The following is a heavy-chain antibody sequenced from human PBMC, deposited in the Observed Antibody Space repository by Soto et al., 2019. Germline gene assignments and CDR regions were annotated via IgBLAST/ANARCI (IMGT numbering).Heavy chain of an antibody. CDR2: ISAYNGNT. D-gene: IGHD2-2*01. V-gene: IGHV1-18*04. Sequence: ASVKVSCKASGYTFTSYGISWVRQAPGQGLEWMGWISAYNGNTNYAQKLQGRVTLTTDTSTSTAYMELRSLRSDETAVYYCARLGYCSSTSCYLGFLYYYGMDVWGQGTTVTVSS. CDR3: ARLGYCSSTSCYLGFLYYYGMDV. CDR1: GYTFTSYG. J-gene: IGHJ6*02.